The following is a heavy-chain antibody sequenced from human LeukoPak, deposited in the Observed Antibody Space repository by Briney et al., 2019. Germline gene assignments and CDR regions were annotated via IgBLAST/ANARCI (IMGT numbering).Heavy chain of an antibody. CDR3: AKTNGYYSD. J-gene: IGHJ4*02. CDR2: ISGSGGTT. D-gene: IGHD3-22*01. Sequence: PGGSLRLSCAASGFTFSSYAMSWVRQAPGKGLEWVSDISGSGGTTYYADSVKGRFTISRDNSKNSLSLQVSSLRAEDTAVYYCAKTNGYYSDWGQGTLVTVSS. V-gene: IGHV3-23*01. CDR1: GFTFSSYA.